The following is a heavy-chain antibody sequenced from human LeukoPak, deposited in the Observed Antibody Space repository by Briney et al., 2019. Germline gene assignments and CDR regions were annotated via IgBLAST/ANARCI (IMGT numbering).Heavy chain of an antibody. D-gene: IGHD6-6*01. Sequence: GGSLRLSCAASEFTFTSYELNWVRQAPGKGLEWVSYISSSGNTISYADSVKGRSTISRDNAKNSLYLQVISLRAEDTAVYYCARGPSIAARYDAFDIWGQGTMVTVSS. CDR1: EFTFTSYE. J-gene: IGHJ3*02. CDR2: ISSSGNTI. V-gene: IGHV3-48*03. CDR3: ARGPSIAARYDAFDI.